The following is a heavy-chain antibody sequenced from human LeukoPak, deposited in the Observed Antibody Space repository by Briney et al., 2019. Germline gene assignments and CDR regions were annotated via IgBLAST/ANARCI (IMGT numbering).Heavy chain of an antibody. CDR2: IYYSGTT. V-gene: IGHV4-39*01. J-gene: IGHJ5*02. CDR1: GGSTTSRSYY. Sequence: SETLSLTRSLSGGSTTSRSYYWGWIRQPPGKGLEWIGSIYYSGTTYYIPPPKSRVTISVYTSKNQFSLKLTSVTAADTAVYYCARLGPIWFDPWGQGTLVTVSS. CDR3: ARLGPIWFDP. D-gene: IGHD3-10*01.